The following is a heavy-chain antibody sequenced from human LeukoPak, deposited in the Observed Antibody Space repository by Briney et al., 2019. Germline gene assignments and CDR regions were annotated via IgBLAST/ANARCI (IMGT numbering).Heavy chain of an antibody. CDR1: GFTFSSYG. Sequence: GGSLRLSCAASGFTFSSYGMSWVRQAPGKGLEWVSAISGSGGSTYYADSVKGRFTISRDNSKNTLYLQMNSLRAEDTAVYYCAKGSRGTMIVVGIYYFDYWGQGTLVTVSS. J-gene: IGHJ4*02. CDR3: AKGSRGTMIVVGIYYFDY. CDR2: ISGSGGST. V-gene: IGHV3-23*01. D-gene: IGHD3-22*01.